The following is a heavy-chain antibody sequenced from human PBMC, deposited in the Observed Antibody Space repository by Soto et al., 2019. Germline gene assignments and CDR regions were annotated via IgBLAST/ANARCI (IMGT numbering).Heavy chain of an antibody. CDR1: GYTFTSYG. D-gene: IGHD3-10*01. J-gene: IGHJ5*02. CDR3: ARVKMVSFSDVGDWFDP. V-gene: IGHV1-18*01. CDR2: ISAYNGNT. Sequence: QVQLVQSGAEVKKPGASVKVSCKASGYTFTSYGISWVRQAPGQGLEWMGWISAYNGNTNYAQKLQGRVTMTTDTSTSPADMELRSLRSDDTAVYYCARVKMVSFSDVGDWFDPWGQGTLVTVSS.